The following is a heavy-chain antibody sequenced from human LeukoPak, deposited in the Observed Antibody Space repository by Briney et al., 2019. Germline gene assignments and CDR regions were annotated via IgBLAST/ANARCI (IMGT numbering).Heavy chain of an antibody. J-gene: IGHJ6*03. Sequence: SETLSLTCTVSGGSISGYYWSWIRQPPGKGLEWIGYIYTSGNSNYNPSLRSRVTISVDTSKSQFSLHLSSVTAGDTAKYYCANLRRVLNPGAELTGLYYYYYYIDVWGDGTTVTVSS. CDR3: ANLRRVLNPGAELTGLYYYYYYIDV. V-gene: IGHV4-4*09. CDR1: GGSISGYY. CDR2: IYTSGNS. D-gene: IGHD7-27*01.